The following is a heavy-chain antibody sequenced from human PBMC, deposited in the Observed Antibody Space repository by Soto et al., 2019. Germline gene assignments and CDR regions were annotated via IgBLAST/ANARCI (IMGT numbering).Heavy chain of an antibody. J-gene: IGHJ5*02. CDR3: ARYDFWSGYYGITGWFDP. D-gene: IGHD3-3*01. V-gene: IGHV1-18*01. Sequence: QVQLVQSGAEVKKPGASVKVSCKASGYTFTSYGISWVRQAPGQGLEWMGWISGYDANTNYAQKVQGRVTMTTDTSKSTAYMELRRLRSDDTAVYYCARYDFWSGYYGITGWFDPWGQGTLVTVSS. CDR1: GYTFTSYG. CDR2: ISGYDANT.